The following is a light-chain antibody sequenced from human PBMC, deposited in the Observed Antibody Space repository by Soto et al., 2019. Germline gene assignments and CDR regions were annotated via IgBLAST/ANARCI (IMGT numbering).Light chain of an antibody. V-gene: IGLV1-40*01. J-gene: IGLJ1*01. CDR1: SSNIGAGYG. Sequence: QPVLTQPPSVSGAPGQRVTISCTGSSSNIGAGYGVHWYQQLPGTAPKLLIYGNTNRPSGVPDRFSGSKSGTSASLAITGLQAEDEADYYCQSYDSSLISYVFGTGTKLTVL. CDR2: GNT. CDR3: QSYDSSLISYV.